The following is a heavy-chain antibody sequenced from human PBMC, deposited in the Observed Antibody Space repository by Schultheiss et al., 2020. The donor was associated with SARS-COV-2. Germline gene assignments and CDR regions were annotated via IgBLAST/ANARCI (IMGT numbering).Heavy chain of an antibody. CDR2: INHSGST. V-gene: IGHV4-38-2*01. CDR1: GYSISSGYY. CDR3: ARHSGTYGGAYDI. Sequence: SQTLSLTCAVSGYSISSGYYWGWIRQPPGKGLEWIGEINHSGSTNYNPSLKSRVTISVDKSKNHFSLKLSSVTAADTAVYYCARHSGTYGGAYDIWGQGTLVTVSS. J-gene: IGHJ3*02. D-gene: IGHD1-26*01.